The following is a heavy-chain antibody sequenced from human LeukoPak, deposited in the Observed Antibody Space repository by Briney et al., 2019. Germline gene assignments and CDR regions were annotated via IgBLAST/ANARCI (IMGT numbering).Heavy chain of an antibody. V-gene: IGHV4-4*09. D-gene: IGHD3-22*01. J-gene: IGHJ4*02. CDR3: AGEDKNGISGYPARSFDH. Sequence: PSETLSLTCTVSGDSISNYFWSWIRQPPGKGLKWIGYIYTSENTNYNPSLKSRVTISLDTSMNQFSLKLTSVTTADTAVYYCAGEDKNGISGYPARSFDHWGQGTLVSVSS. CDR2: IYTSENT. CDR1: GDSISNYF.